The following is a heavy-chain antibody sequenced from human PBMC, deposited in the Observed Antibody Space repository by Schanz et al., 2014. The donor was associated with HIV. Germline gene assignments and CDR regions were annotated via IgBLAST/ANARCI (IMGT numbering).Heavy chain of an antibody. CDR3: PRDLHDYADARTED. Sequence: EVEGVELGGGRVEPGGCRRSSCEVAGGSSSSVLLPWVRQAPGKGLEWVSSIGSGGGYKYYADSVNGRFTISRDNAKNSLHLQMSRLGAEDTAVYYCPRDLHDYADARTEDWGQGILVTVSS. V-gene: IGHV3-21*02. J-gene: IGHJ4*02. D-gene: IGHD4-17*01. CDR2: IGSGGGYK. CDR1: GGSSSSVL.